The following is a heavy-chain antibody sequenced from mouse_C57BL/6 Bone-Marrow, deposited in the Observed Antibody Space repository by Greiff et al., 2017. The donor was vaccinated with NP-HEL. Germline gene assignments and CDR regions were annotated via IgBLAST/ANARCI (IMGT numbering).Heavy chain of an antibody. CDR1: GYTFTSYG. V-gene: IGHV1-81*01. Sequence: VKLVESGAELARPGASVKLSCKASGYTFTSYGISWVKQRTGQGLEWIGEIYPRSGNTYYNEKFKGKATLTADKSSSTAYMELRSLTSEDSAVYFCARSWFDYWGQGTTLTVSS. CDR3: ARSWFDY. CDR2: IYPRSGNT. J-gene: IGHJ2*01.